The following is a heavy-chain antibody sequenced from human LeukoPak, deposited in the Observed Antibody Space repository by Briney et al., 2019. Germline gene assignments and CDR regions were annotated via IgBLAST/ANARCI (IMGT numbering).Heavy chain of an antibody. CDR1: GFTFSSYA. D-gene: IGHD6-6*01. Sequence: GGSLRLSCAASGFTFSSYAMSWVRQAPGKGLEWVSAISGSGGSTYYADSVKGRFTISRDNSKNTLYLQMNSLRAEDTAVYYCARRHKGDSSSYYFDYWGQGTLVTVSS. CDR2: ISGSGGST. CDR3: ARRHKGDSSSYYFDY. J-gene: IGHJ4*02. V-gene: IGHV3-23*01.